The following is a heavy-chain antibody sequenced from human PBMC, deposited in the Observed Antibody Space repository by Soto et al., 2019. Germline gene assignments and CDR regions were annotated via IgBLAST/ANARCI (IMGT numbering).Heavy chain of an antibody. Sequence: PGGSLRLSCAASGFTFSSYAMSWVHQAPGKGLEWVSALSGSGISTYYADTVKGRFTISRDNSRNTLYLQMNSLRAEDTAVYYCATSYDSSGYDYWGQGTLVTVSS. J-gene: IGHJ4*02. CDR2: LSGSGIST. V-gene: IGHV3-23*01. CDR1: GFTFSSYA. CDR3: ATSYDSSGYDY. D-gene: IGHD3-22*01.